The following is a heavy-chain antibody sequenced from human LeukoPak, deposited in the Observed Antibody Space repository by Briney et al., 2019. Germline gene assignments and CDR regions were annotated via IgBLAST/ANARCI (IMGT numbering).Heavy chain of an antibody. J-gene: IGHJ3*02. CDR1: GGSISSGGYY. CDR2: IYHSGST. D-gene: IGHD6-6*01. V-gene: IGHV4-30-2*01. CDR3: ARVPLSSIAAPRATADDAFDI. Sequence: SQTLSLTCTVSGGSISSGGYYWSWIRQPPGKGLEWIGYIYHSGSTYYNPSLKSRVTISVDRSKNQFSLKLSSVTAADTAVYYCARVPLSSIAAPRATADDAFDIWGQGTMVTVSS.